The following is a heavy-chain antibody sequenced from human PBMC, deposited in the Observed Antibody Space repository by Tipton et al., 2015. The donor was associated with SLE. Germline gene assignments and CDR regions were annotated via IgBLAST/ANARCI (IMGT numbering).Heavy chain of an antibody. J-gene: IGHJ6*04. CDR3: ARLQYIFGGMDV. CDR2: INHRGGT. Sequence: TLSLTCAVYGGSFSNYYWSWIRQTPGKGLEWIGEINHRGGTNLNPSLESRVSVSKDTSKNQFSLKLTSVTAADTAVYYCARLQYIFGGMDVWGEGTTVTVSS. V-gene: IGHV4-34*01. D-gene: IGHD3-3*01. CDR1: GGSFSNYY.